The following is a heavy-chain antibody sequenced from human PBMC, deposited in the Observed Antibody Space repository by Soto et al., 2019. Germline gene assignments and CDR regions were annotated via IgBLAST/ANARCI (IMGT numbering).Heavy chain of an antibody. CDR2: ISATGGGT. D-gene: IGHD3-16*01. V-gene: IGHV3-23*01. CDR3: AKDRRAGGNSAFYFDF. J-gene: IGHJ4*02. CDR1: GFKFSNYA. Sequence: GGSLRLSCAASGFKFSNYAMGWVRQAPGKGLEWVSLISATGGGTYYADSVKGRFTISRDNSYNTLYLQVHSLTAEDTAVYYCAKDRRAGGNSAFYFDFWGQGAQVTVSS.